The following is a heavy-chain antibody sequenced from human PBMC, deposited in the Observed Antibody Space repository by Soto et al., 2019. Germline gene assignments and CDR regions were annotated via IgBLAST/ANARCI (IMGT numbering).Heavy chain of an antibody. D-gene: IGHD2-2*01. CDR1: GYTFTNYV. J-gene: IGHJ6*02. CDR2: ISAYNGNT. CDR3: ARGGQECSSTSCSYIYDGMDV. Sequence: QVQLVQSGAEVKKPGASVRVSCKASGYTFTNYVICWVRQAPGQGLEWMGWISAYNGNTHYAEKLQGRFTMTTDTSTSTADMELRSLRSDDTAVYYCARGGQECSSTSCSYIYDGMDVWGQGTTVTVSS. V-gene: IGHV1-18*01.